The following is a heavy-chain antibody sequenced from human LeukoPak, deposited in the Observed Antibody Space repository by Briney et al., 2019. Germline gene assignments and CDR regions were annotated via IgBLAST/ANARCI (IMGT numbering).Heavy chain of an antibody. Sequence: SVKVSPKASGGTFSSYAISWVRQAPGQGLEWMGRIIPMFDTANYAQKVQGRVTITADKSTSTAYMELSSLRSEDTAVYYCAVRNCSSTTCTGPLDYWGQGTLVTVSS. V-gene: IGHV1-69*06. CDR1: GGTFSSYA. CDR3: AVRNCSSTTCTGPLDY. D-gene: IGHD2-2*01. CDR2: IIPMFDTA. J-gene: IGHJ4*02.